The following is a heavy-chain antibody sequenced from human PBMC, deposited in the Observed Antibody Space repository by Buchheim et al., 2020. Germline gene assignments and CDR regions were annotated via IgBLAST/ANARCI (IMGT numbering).Heavy chain of an antibody. Sequence: EVQLVESGGGLVQPGGSLRLSCAASGFSFSSYTMNWVRQAPGKGLEWVSYIGSSGSAKYYADSVKGRFTISRDNANHSPYLQMNSLRVEDTAVYYCARSRTAGTYYFDYWGQGAL. CDR3: ARSRTAGTYYFDY. CDR2: IGSSGSAK. D-gene: IGHD6-19*01. J-gene: IGHJ4*02. CDR1: GFSFSSYT. V-gene: IGHV3-48*01.